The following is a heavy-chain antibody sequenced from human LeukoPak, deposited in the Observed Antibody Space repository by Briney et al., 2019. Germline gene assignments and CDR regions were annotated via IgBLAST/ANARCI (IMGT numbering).Heavy chain of an antibody. V-gene: IGHV4-39*01. CDR1: GGSISSSSYY. CDR3: ARLPAYSNYAFDY. Sequence: SETLSLTCTVSGGSISSSSYYWGWIRQPPGKGLEWIGSIYYTGSTYYNPSLKSRVTISVDTSKNQFSLKPSYVTAADTAVYYCARLPAYSNYAFDYWGQGTLVTVSS. J-gene: IGHJ4*02. CDR2: IYYTGST. D-gene: IGHD4-11*01.